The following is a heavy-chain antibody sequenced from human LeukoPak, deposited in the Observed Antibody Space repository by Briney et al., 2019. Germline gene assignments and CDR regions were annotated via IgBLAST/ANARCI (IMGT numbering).Heavy chain of an antibody. V-gene: IGHV3-23*01. CDR2: ISGSGGST. D-gene: IGHD3-22*01. CDR3: AKRGVVIRVILVGFHKEAYYFDS. CDR1: GFSFSDHY. J-gene: IGHJ4*02. Sequence: GGSLTLSCAGSGFSFSDHYIGWVRQAPGKGLEWVSAISGSGGSTYYADSGKGRFTISRDNPKNTLYLQMNSLRAEDTAVYFCAKRGVVIRVILVGFHKEAYYFDSWGQGALVTVSS.